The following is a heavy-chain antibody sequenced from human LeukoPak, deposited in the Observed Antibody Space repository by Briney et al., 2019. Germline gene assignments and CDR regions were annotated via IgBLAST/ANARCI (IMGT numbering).Heavy chain of an antibody. CDR1: GFTFYTYA. D-gene: IGHD3-16*01. CDR3: AKLLGGNFDY. V-gene: IGHV3-23*01. CDR2: ISGRGDST. Sequence: GGSLRLSCAASGFTFYTYAMSWVRQAPGKGLEWVSAISGRGDSTNYADSVKGRFTISRDNSKNTLYLQMNSLRAEDTAVYYCAKLLGGNFDYWGQGTLVTVSS. J-gene: IGHJ4*02.